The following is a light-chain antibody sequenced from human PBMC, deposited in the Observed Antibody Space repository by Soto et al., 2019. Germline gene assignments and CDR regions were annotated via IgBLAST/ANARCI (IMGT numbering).Light chain of an antibody. J-gene: IGKJ1*01. V-gene: IGKV1-5*03. CDR1: QSISSW. CDR3: QQYNDNWT. CDR2: KAS. Sequence: DLHMTQSPSTLSASVGDRVTITCRASQSISSWLAWYQQKPGNAPKLLIYKASTLQSGVPSRFSGSGSGTEFTLAISSLQPDDSATYYCQQYNDNWTFGQGTKVDIK.